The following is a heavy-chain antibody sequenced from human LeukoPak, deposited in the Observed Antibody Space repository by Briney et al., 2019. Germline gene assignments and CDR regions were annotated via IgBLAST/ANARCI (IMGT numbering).Heavy chain of an antibody. CDR1: GYPFSAHF. D-gene: IGHD3-10*01. Sequence: ASVKVSCKASGYPFSAHFLNWVRQAPGQGLEWMGNIDTTTGDPRYAQDFTGRFVFSLDTSVSTAYLQITSLKADDTAAYYCVRGTPTPGMDYWGQGTQVTVSS. CDR2: IDTTTGDP. J-gene: IGHJ4*02. V-gene: IGHV7-4-1*02. CDR3: VRGTPTPGMDY.